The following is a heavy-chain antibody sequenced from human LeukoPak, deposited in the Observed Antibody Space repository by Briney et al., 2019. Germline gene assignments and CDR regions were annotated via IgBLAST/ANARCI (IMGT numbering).Heavy chain of an antibody. CDR3: ARVAVMAGIGWGDFDY. D-gene: IGHD6-19*01. V-gene: IGHV1-18*01. Sequence: EASVKVSCKASGYTFTSYGISWVRQAPGQGLEWMGWISAYNGNTNYAQKLQGRVTMTRDTSMSTAYMELSSLRSDDTALYYCARVAVMAGIGWGDFDYWGQGTLVTVSS. CDR1: GYTFTSYG. CDR2: ISAYNGNT. J-gene: IGHJ4*02.